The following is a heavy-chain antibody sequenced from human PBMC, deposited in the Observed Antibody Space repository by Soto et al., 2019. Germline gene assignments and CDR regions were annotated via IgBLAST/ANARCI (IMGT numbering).Heavy chain of an antibody. CDR1: GGSFSGYY. V-gene: IGHV4-34*01. CDR3: ARWIAAVRRYFDY. J-gene: IGHJ4*02. CDR2: INHSGST. Sequence: QVQLQQWGAGLLKPSETLSLTCAVYGGSFSGYYWSWIRQPPGKGLEWIGEINHSGSTNYNPSLKSRVTISVDTSKNQFSLKLSSVTAADTAVYYCARWIAAVRRYFDYWGRGTLVTVSS. D-gene: IGHD6-13*01.